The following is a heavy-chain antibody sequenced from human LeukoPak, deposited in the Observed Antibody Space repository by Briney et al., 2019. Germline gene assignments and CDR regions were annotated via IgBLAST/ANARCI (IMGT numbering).Heavy chain of an antibody. CDR2: ISGSGGST. CDR1: GFTFSSYA. Sequence: GGSLRLSCAASGFTFSSYAMSWVRQAPGKGLEWVSAISGSGGSTYYADSVKGRFTISRNNSKNTLYLQMNSLRAEDTAVYYCAKDRRGSYYFDYWGQGTLVTVSS. D-gene: IGHD1-26*01. V-gene: IGHV3-23*01. J-gene: IGHJ4*02. CDR3: AKDRRGSYYFDY.